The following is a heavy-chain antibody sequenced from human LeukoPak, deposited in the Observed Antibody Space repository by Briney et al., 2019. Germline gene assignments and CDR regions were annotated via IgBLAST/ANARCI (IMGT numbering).Heavy chain of an antibody. J-gene: IGHJ4*02. Sequence: GASVKVSCKASGYTFTSYYMHWVRQPPGQGLEWMGIINPSGGSTSYAQKFQGRVTMTRDTSTSTVYMELSSLRSEDTAVYYCARAEGIAAAGSKSEAYYFDYWGQGTLVTVSS. CDR2: INPSGGST. CDR1: GYTFTSYY. D-gene: IGHD6-13*01. V-gene: IGHV1-46*01. CDR3: ARAEGIAAAGSKSEAYYFDY.